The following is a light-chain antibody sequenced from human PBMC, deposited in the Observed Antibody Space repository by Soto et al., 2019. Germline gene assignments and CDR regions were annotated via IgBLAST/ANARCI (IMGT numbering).Light chain of an antibody. V-gene: IGKV3-15*01. CDR3: QQYNKWPRT. CDR2: GAS. Sequence: EIVLTQSPGPLSLSPGERATLSCRASQSVSSSYLAWYQQKPGQAPRLLIYGASTRATGIPARFSGSGSGTEFTLTISSLQSEDFAVYYCQQYNKWPRTVCQGTNVAIK. J-gene: IGKJ1*01. CDR1: QSVSSSY.